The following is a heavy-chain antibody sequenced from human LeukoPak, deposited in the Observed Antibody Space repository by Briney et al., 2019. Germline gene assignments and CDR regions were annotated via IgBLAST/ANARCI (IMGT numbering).Heavy chain of an antibody. D-gene: IGHD1-26*01. V-gene: IGHV3-30*04. CDR3: ARAGGSYFRVRWSYDRFDY. CDR1: GFTFSSYA. Sequence: GGSLRLSCAASGFTFSSYAMHWVRQAPGKGLEWVAVISYDGSNKYYADSVKGRFTISRDNAKNSMYLQMNSLRAEDTAVYYCARAGGSYFRVRWSYDRFDYWGQGTLVTVSS. J-gene: IGHJ4*02. CDR2: ISYDGSNK.